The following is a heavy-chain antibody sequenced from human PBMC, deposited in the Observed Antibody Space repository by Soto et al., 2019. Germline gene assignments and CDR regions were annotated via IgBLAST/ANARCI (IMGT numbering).Heavy chain of an antibody. CDR3: ARAGRGIVVVPAASWYYYYGMDV. CDR2: FILFFGTA. D-gene: IGHD2-2*01. CDR1: GGTLRSLA. J-gene: IGHJ6*02. V-gene: IGHV1-69*01. Sequence: VHLFQSGAEVRRPGPWVKASCKASGGTLRSLAIGWGQQAPGQGLRGWGGFILFFGTANYEQKFQGRVTITADESTSTAYMELSSLRSEDTAVYYCARAGRGIVVVPAASWYYYYGMDVWGQGTTVTVSS.